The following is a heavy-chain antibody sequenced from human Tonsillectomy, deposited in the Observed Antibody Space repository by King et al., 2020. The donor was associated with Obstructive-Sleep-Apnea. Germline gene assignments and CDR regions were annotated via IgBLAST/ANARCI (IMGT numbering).Heavy chain of an antibody. J-gene: IGHJ4*02. CDR2: IRYDGSNK. V-gene: IGHV3-30*02. CDR1: GFTFSSYG. Sequence: VQLVESGGGVVQPGGSLRLSCAASGFTFSSYGMHWVRQAPGKGLEWVAFIRYDGSNKYYADPVKGRLTISRDNSKNTLYLQMYRLRAEDTAVYYCAKEATYGPFDYWGQGTLVTVSS. D-gene: IGHD1-26*01. CDR3: AKEATYGPFDY.